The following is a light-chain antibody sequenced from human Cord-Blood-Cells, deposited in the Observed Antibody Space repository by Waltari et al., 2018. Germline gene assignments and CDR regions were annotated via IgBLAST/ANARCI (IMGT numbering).Light chain of an antibody. CDR2: DAS. V-gene: IGKV3-11*01. Sequence: EIVLTQSPATLSLSPGERATLSCRASQSVSSYLAWYQQKPGQAPRLLIYDASNRATGIPARCSGSGSGTDFTLTISSLEPEEFAVYYCQQRSNWPRTFGQGTKVEIK. J-gene: IGKJ1*01. CDR1: QSVSSY. CDR3: QQRSNWPRT.